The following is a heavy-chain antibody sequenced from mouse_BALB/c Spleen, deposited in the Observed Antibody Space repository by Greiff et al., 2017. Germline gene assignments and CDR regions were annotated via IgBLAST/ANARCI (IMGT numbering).Heavy chain of an antibody. CDR1: GFTFSSYA. J-gene: IGHJ2*01. V-gene: IGHV5-6-5*01. CDR2: ISSGGST. Sequence: KLVESGGGLVKPGGSLKLSCAASGFTFSSYAMSWVRQTPEKRLEWVASISSGGSTYYPDSVKGRFTISRDNARNILYLQMSSLRSEDTAMYYCARKDGYDYFDYWGQGTTLTVSS. CDR3: ARKDGYDYFDY. D-gene: IGHD2-2*01.